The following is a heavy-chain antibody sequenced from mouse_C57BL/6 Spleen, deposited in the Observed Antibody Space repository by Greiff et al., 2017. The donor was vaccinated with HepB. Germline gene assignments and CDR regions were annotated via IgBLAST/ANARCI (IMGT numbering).Heavy chain of an antibody. D-gene: IGHD3-3*01. CDR2: IYPGDGDT. CDR1: GYAFSSYW. CDR3: ARWTPLAMDY. Sequence: VMLVESGAELVKPGASVKISCKASGYAFSSYWMNWVKQRPGKGLEWIGQIYPGDGDTNYNGKFKGKATLTADKSSSTAYMQLSSLTSEDSAVYFCARWTPLAMDYWGQGTSVTVSS. V-gene: IGHV1-80*01. J-gene: IGHJ4*01.